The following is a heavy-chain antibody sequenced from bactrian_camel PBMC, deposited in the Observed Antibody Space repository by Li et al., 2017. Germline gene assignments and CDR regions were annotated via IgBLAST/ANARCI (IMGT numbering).Heavy chain of an antibody. J-gene: IGHJ4*01. D-gene: IGHD3*01. CDR2: ITRIHGGT. Sequence: HVQLVESGGGSVQAGGSLNLSCAATGKTNVLNCMGWFRQAPGKEREGVAVITRIHGGTEYADSVKGRFIISRDSSKMTWSLQMNNLKPEDTAVYYCAAVTGCSLTPWLRDPGNKSGPMNWGQGTQVTVS. CDR1: GKTNVLNC. CDR3: AAVTGCSLTPWLRDPGNKSGPMN. V-gene: IGHV3S63*01.